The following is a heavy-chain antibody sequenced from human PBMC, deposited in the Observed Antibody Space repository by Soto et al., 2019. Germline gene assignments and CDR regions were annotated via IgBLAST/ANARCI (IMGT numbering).Heavy chain of an antibody. J-gene: IGHJ6*02. Sequence: GGSLKISWKGSGYSFTSYWISWVRQMPGKGLEWMGRIDPSDSYTNYSPSFQGHVTISADKSISTAYLQWSSLKASDTAMYYCASHDDYGDSHYYGMDVWGQGTTVTVSS. V-gene: IGHV5-10-1*01. CDR1: GYSFTSYW. CDR2: IDPSDSYT. CDR3: ASHDDYGDSHYYGMDV. D-gene: IGHD4-17*01.